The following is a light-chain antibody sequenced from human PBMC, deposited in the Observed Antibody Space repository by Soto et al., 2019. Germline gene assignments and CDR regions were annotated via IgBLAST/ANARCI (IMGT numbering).Light chain of an antibody. CDR2: WAS. V-gene: IGKV4-1*01. Sequence: DIVMTQSPDSLAVSLGERATINCKSSQSVLYSANNKNCLAWYQQKPGQPPKLLLYWASTRESGVPDRFSGSGSGTDFTLTISGLQAEDVAVYYCQQYYSTPRTFGQGTKVGIK. CDR3: QQYYSTPRT. J-gene: IGKJ1*01. CDR1: QSVLYSANNKNC.